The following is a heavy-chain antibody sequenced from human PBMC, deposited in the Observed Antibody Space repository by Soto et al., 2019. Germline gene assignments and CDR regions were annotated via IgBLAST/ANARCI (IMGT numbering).Heavy chain of an antibody. Sequence: LRETLSLTCTVSGGSVSSGSYYWSWIRQPPGKGLEWIGYIYYSGSTNYNPSLKSRVTISVDTSKNQFSLKLSSVTAADTAVYYCARGIEGWYQGRYYYGMDVWGQGTTVTVSS. CDR1: GGSVSSGSYY. J-gene: IGHJ6*02. CDR3: ARGIEGWYQGRYYYGMDV. D-gene: IGHD6-19*01. V-gene: IGHV4-61*01. CDR2: IYYSGST.